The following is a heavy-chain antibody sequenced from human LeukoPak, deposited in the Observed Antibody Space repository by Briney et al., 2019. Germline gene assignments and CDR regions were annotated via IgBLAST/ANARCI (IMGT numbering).Heavy chain of an antibody. V-gene: IGHV4-39*01. CDR3: ARQGTGDTHYYYYGMDV. CDR2: IYYSGST. J-gene: IGHJ6*02. D-gene: IGHD7-27*01. CDR1: GGSISSSSYY. Sequence: SETLSLTCTVSGGSISSSSYYWGWIRQPPGKGLEWIGSIYYSGSTYYNPSLKSRVTISVDTSKNQFSLKLSSATAADTAVYYCARQGTGDTHYYYYGMDVWGQGTTVTVSS.